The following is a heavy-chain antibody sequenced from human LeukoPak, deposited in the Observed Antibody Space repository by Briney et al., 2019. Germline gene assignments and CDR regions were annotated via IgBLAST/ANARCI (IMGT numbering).Heavy chain of an antibody. V-gene: IGHV3-30*02. J-gene: IGHJ3*02. CDR1: GFTFSSYG. CDR3: ATKEEYDILTGDAFDI. Sequence: GGSLRLSCAASGFTFSSYGMHWVRQAPGKGLEWVAFIRYDGSNKYYADSVKGRFTISRDNSKNTLYLQMNSLRAEDTAVYYCATKEEYDILTGDAFDIWGQGTMVTVSS. D-gene: IGHD3-9*01. CDR2: IRYDGSNK.